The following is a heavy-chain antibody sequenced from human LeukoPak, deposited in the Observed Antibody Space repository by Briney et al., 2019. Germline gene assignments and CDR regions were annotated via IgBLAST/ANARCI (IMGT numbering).Heavy chain of an antibody. Sequence: PSKTLSLTCTVSGGSFTSYYWSWIRQSPGKGLEWIGYVHYSGSINYNPSLNSRVTISADTSKNQFSLKLNSVTAADTAVYYCARQGALYDNPLGWFDPWGQGTLVTVSS. D-gene: IGHD3-9*01. CDR1: GGSFTSYY. CDR3: ARQGALYDNPLGWFDP. V-gene: IGHV4-59*08. J-gene: IGHJ5*02. CDR2: VHYSGSI.